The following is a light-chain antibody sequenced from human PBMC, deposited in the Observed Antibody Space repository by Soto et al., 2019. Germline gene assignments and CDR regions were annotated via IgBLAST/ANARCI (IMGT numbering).Light chain of an antibody. J-gene: IGKJ1*01. CDR1: QTIYSN. V-gene: IGKV3-15*01. CDR3: QQYQNLWT. CDR2: RAS. Sequence: IVMTQSPATLSVSPGERATLTCRAGQTIYSNVAWYQQRPGHAPGLLIYRASTSATGVPARFSGSGSGTEFTLTISGLQSEDFALYYCQQYQNLWTFGQGTKVDIK.